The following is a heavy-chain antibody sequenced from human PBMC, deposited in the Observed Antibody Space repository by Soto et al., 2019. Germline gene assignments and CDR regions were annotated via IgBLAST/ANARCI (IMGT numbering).Heavy chain of an antibody. CDR1: GDSSTNSY. CDR3: ARAEEYQLLFGWFDP. D-gene: IGHD2-2*01. J-gene: IGHJ5*02. Sequence: SETLSLTCTVSGDSSTNSYWSWIRQPAGKRLEWIGRISSTGSSHYNPSLKSRVTMSLDTSTNQFSLKLTSVTAADTAVYYCARAEEYQLLFGWFDPWGQGTLVTVSS. V-gene: IGHV4-4*07. CDR2: ISSTGSS.